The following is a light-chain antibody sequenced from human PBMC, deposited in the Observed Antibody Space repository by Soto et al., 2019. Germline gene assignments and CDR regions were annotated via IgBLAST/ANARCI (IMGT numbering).Light chain of an antibody. CDR3: SSYTSSSTPVV. Sequence: QSALTQPASVSGSPGQSITISCTGTSSDVGGYNYVSWYQQHPGKAHKLMIYDVSNRPSGVSDRFSGSKSGNTASLTISGLQAEDAADYYGSSYTSSSTPVVFGGGTKLTVL. V-gene: IGLV2-14*01. CDR1: SSDVGGYNY. CDR2: DVS. J-gene: IGLJ2*01.